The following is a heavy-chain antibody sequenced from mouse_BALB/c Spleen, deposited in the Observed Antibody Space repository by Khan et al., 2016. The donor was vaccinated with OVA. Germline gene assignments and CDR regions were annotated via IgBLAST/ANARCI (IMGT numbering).Heavy chain of an antibody. D-gene: IGHD1-1*01. J-gene: IGHJ2*01. CDR1: GYSFTGYF. V-gene: IGHV1-20*02. CDR3: ASKNGSDFDY. Sequence: VQLQQSGPELVKPGASVKISCKASGYSFTGYFMNWVMQSHGKSLEWIGRINPHIGETLYNQKFKGKATLTVDESSRTVHMELRSLASRDSAVYYCASKNGSDFDYWGQGTTLTVSS. CDR2: INPHIGET.